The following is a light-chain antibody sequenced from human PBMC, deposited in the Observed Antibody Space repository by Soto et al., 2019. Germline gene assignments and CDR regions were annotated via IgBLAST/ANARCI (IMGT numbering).Light chain of an antibody. J-gene: IGLJ1*01. CDR2: SNN. CDR3: AAWDDSLNGRV. V-gene: IGLV1-44*01. Sequence: QSVLTQPPSASGTPGQRDTISCSGSSSNIGSNPVNWYQQLPGTAPKLLIYSNNQRPSGVPDRFSGSKSGTSASLAISGLQSEDEADYYCAAWDDSLNGRVFGTGTKLTVL. CDR1: SSNIGSNP.